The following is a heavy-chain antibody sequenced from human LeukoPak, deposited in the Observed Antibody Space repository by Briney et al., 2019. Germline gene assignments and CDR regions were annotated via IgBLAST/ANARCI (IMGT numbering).Heavy chain of an antibody. CDR1: GFTFSSYG. D-gene: IGHD1-26*01. Sequence: GGSLRLSCAASGFTFSSYGMHWVRQAPGKGLEWVAVISYDGSNKYYADSVKGRFTISRDNSKNTLYLQVNSLRAEDTAVYYCAKEKWEQSLYGMDVWGQGTTVTVSS. V-gene: IGHV3-30*18. CDR3: AKEKWEQSLYGMDV. CDR2: ISYDGSNK. J-gene: IGHJ6*02.